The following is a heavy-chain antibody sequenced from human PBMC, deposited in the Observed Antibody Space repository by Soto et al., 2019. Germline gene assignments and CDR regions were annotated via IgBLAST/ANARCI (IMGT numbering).Heavy chain of an antibody. CDR1: GDSVSSNSAA. Sequence: PSQTLSLTCAISGDSVSSNSAAWNWIRQSPSRGLEWLGRTYYRSKWYNDHAVSVTSRITINPDTSKNQFSLQLNSVTPEDTAVYYCARLSIPTSGNYYYGMDVWGQGTTVTVSS. CDR2: TYYRSKWYN. J-gene: IGHJ6*02. V-gene: IGHV6-1*01. D-gene: IGHD3-10*01. CDR3: ARLSIPTSGNYYYGMDV.